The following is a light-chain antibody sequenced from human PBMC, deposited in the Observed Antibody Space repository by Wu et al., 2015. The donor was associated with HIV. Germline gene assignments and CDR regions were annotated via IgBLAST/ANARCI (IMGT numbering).Light chain of an antibody. CDR2: GAS. J-gene: IGKJ2*01. CDR3: QQYGSPPYT. CDR1: HSISITY. V-gene: IGKV3-20*01. Sequence: EIVLTQSPGTLSLSPGERATLSCRASHSISITYLAWYQQKPGQAPRLLIYGASSRAAGIPARFSSGGSGTDFTLTISRLEPEDFAVYYCQQYGSPPYTFGQGTKLEIK.